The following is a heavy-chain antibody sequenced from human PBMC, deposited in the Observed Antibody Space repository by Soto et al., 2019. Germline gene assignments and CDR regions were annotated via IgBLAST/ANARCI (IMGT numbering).Heavy chain of an antibody. Sequence: ASVKVSCKASGYTFTSYGISWVRQAPGQGLEWMGWISAYNGNTNYAQKLQGRVTMTTDTSTSTAYMELRSLRSDDTAVYYCAREVIAARPIYYYYMDVWGKGTTVTVSS. CDR1: GYTFTSYG. V-gene: IGHV1-18*01. J-gene: IGHJ6*03. CDR2: ISAYNGNT. D-gene: IGHD6-6*01. CDR3: AREVIAARPIYYYYMDV.